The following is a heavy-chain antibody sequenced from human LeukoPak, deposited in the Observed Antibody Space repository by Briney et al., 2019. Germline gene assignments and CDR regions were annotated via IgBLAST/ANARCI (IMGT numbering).Heavy chain of an antibody. Sequence: PSETLSLTCTVSGGSIRSGGYYWSWIRQHPGKCLEWIGYIYYSGSTYYNPSLKSRVTISVDTSKNQFSLKLSSVTAADTAVYYRARGPEDDTVSHFDYWGQGTLVTVSS. D-gene: IGHD4-17*01. CDR3: ARGPEDDTVSHFDY. J-gene: IGHJ4*02. CDR2: IYYSGST. CDR1: GGSIRSGGYY. V-gene: IGHV4-31*03.